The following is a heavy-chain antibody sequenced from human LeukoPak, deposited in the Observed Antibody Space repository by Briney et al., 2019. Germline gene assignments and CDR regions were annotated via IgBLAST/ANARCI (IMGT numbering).Heavy chain of an antibody. Sequence: GGSLRLSCAASGFTFSSYAMSWVRQAPGKGLERVSAISGSGGSTYYADSVKGRFTISRDNSKNTLYLQMNSLRAEDTAVYYCAKNGGFWSGYYMYYFDYWGQGTLVTVSS. CDR1: GFTFSSYA. V-gene: IGHV3-23*01. D-gene: IGHD3-3*01. J-gene: IGHJ4*02. CDR3: AKNGGFWSGYYMYYFDY. CDR2: ISGSGGST.